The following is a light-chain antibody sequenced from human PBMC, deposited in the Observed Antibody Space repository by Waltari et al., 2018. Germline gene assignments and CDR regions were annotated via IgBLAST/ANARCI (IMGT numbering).Light chain of an antibody. V-gene: IGKV1-8*01. CDR1: QSVSTY. CDR2: AGS. J-gene: IGKJ1*01. CDR3: QQYYDYQRS. Sequence: AIRMTQSPSSLSASTGDRVTITCRASQSVSTYLAWYQQKPGKVPKLLIYAGSTLQRGVPLRFSGSGSGTDFTLSISCLQSEDFATYYCQQYYDYQRSFGQGTKVEIK.